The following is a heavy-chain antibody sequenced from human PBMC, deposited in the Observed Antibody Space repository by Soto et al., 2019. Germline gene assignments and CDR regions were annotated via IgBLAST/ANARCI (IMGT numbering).Heavy chain of an antibody. Sequence: QVQLVQSGAEVKKPGASVKVSCKASGYTFTSYGISWVRQAPGQGLEWMGWISAYNGNTNYAQKLQGRVTMTADTSTSTAYMELRSLRSDDTAVYYCARATVVVAAPPSVWFDPWGQGTLVTVSS. CDR2: ISAYNGNT. V-gene: IGHV1-18*01. CDR1: GYTFTSYG. CDR3: ARATVVVAAPPSVWFDP. D-gene: IGHD2-15*01. J-gene: IGHJ5*02.